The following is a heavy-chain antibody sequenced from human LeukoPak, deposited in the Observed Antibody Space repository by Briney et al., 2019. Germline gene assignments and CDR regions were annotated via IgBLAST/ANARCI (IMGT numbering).Heavy chain of an antibody. V-gene: IGHV3-38-3*01. Sequence: QTGGSLRLSCAASGFTVSSNEMSWVRQAPGKGLEWVSSISGGSTYYADSRKGRFTISRDNSKNTLHLQMNSLRAEDTAVYYCARQRYNYGLDVDAFDIWGQGTMVTVSS. CDR1: GFTVSSNE. CDR2: ISGGST. CDR3: ARQRYNYGLDVDAFDI. D-gene: IGHD1-1*01. J-gene: IGHJ3*02.